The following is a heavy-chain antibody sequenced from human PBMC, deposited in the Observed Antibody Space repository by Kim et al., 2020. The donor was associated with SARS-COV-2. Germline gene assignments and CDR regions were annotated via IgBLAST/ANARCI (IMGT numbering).Heavy chain of an antibody. CDR3: AKAGNRDPGDDAFDV. Sequence: GGSLRLSCAASGFTFTTYGMHWVRQAPGKGLEWVGIIWFDGGNKFYADSVRGRFTISRDNSNNMLFLEMNSLRADDTAVYYCAKAGNRDPGDDAFDVWGQGTMVTLSS. CDR1: GFTFTTYG. D-gene: IGHD3-16*01. J-gene: IGHJ3*01. V-gene: IGHV3-33*06. CDR2: IWFDGGNK.